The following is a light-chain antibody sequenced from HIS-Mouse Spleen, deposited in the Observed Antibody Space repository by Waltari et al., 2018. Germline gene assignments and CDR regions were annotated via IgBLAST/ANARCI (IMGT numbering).Light chain of an antibody. J-gene: IGLJ1*01. CDR3: SSYAGSNNLNV. CDR2: EVS. V-gene: IGLV2-8*01. Sequence: QSALTQPPSASGSPGQSVTIPCTGTSSDVGCYNHAPLYQQHPGKAPQRMIYEVSKRPSGVPDRFSGSKSGNTASLTVSGLQAEDEADYYCSSYAGSNNLNVFGTGTKVTVL. CDR1: SSDVGCYNH.